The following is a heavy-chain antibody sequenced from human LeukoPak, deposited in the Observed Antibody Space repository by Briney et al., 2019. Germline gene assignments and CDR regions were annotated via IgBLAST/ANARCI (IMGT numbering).Heavy chain of an antibody. V-gene: IGHV3-74*01. CDR2: INSDESIT. J-gene: IGHJ4*02. Sequence: TGGSLRLSCAASGFTFSSSWMYWVRQAPGKGLVWVSRINSDESITTYADSVKGRFTISRDNAKNTLYLQMNSLRAEDTAVYYCATGIYYYDSSGYSSFDYWGQGTLVTVSS. D-gene: IGHD3-22*01. CDR3: ATGIYYYDSSGYSSFDY. CDR1: GFTFSSSW.